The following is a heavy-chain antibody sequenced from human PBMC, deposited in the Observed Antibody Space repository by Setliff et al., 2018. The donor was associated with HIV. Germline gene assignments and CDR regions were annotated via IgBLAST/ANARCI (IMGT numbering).Heavy chain of an antibody. CDR2: IWHDGGKK. CDR1: GFTFSVYG. J-gene: IGHJ4*02. CDR3: ARDPRPKFWSGNSPFDY. D-gene: IGHD3-3*01. V-gene: IGHV3-33*01. Sequence: GGSLRLSCEGSGFTFSVYGMHWVRQAPGKGLEWVAVIWHDGGKKYYADSLKGRFTISRDNAKNSLYLQMNSLRAEDTAVYYCARDPRPKFWSGNSPFDYWGQGTLVTVSS.